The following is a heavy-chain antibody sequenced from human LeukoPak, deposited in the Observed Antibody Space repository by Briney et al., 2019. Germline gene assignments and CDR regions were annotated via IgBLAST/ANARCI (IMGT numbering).Heavy chain of an antibody. CDR2: IIPILGIP. D-gene: IGHD3-22*01. V-gene: IGHV1-69*04. Sequence: ASVKVSCKASGGTFSSYAINWVRQAPGQGLEWMGRIIPILGIPNYAQKFQGRVTITADRSTSTAYMELSSLRSEDAAVYYCARVSHYDSSGYPEYFHHWGQGTLVTVSS. J-gene: IGHJ1*01. CDR3: ARVSHYDSSGYPEYFHH. CDR1: GGTFSSYA.